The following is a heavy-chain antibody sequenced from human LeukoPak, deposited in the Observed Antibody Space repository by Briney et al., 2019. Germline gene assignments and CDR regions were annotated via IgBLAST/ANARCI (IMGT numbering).Heavy chain of an antibody. V-gene: IGHV1-18*01. Sequence: GASVKVSCKASGYTFTSYGISWVRQAPGQGLEWMGWISAYNGNTNYAQKLQGRVTITADESTSTAYMELSSLRSEDTAVYYCARVGRVPAANHHYYYYYMDVWAKGPRSPSP. CDR2: ISAYNGNT. CDR3: ARVGRVPAANHHYYYYYMDV. CDR1: GYTFTSYG. J-gene: IGHJ6*03. D-gene: IGHD2-2*01.